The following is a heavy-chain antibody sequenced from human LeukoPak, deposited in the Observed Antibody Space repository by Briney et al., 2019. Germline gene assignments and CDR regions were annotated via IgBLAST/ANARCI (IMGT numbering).Heavy chain of an antibody. CDR2: IRSKANSYAT. V-gene: IGHV3-73*01. Sequence: GGSLRLSCAASGFTFSGSAMHWVRQASGKGLEWVGRIRSKANSYATAYAASVKGRFTISRDNAKNSLYLQMNSLRAEDTALYYCAKVSLASRYYYGSGSHHFDYWGQGTLVTVSS. J-gene: IGHJ4*02. CDR3: AKVSLASRYYYGSGSHHFDY. D-gene: IGHD3-10*01. CDR1: GFTFSGSA.